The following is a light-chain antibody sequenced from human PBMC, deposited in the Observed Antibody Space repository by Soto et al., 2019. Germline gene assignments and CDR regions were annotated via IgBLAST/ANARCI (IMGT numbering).Light chain of an antibody. CDR2: GAS. CDR1: QSVSGSY. CDR3: QQYGSSPDT. V-gene: IGKV3-20*01. Sequence: EIGLTQSPGTLSLSPGGRATLSCRASQSVSGSYLAWYQQKPGQAPRLLIYGASSRATGIPDRFSGSGSGTDFTLNISRLEREDFAVYYCQQYGSSPDTFGQGTKLEIK. J-gene: IGKJ1*01.